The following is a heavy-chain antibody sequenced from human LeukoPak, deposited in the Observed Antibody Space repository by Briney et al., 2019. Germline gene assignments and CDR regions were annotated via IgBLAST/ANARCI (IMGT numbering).Heavy chain of an antibody. CDR3: ARSNRADDY. J-gene: IGHJ4*02. CDR2: INPGGSSI. Sequence: GGSLRLSCAAPGFTFSSYWMHWVRQVPGKGLVWVARINPGGSSITYADSVKGRFTISRDNAKNTLYLQMDSLRAEDTGVYYCARSNRADDYWGQGTLVTVSS. V-gene: IGHV3-74*01. D-gene: IGHD1-14*01. CDR1: GFTFSSYW.